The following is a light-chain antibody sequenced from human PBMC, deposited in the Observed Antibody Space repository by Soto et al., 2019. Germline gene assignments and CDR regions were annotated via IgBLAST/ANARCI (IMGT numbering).Light chain of an antibody. CDR2: KAS. CDR3: QQYNYNWT. Sequence: DIQMTQSPSTLSASVGDRVTITCRASQSISSWLAWYQQKPGQAPKLLIYKASTLQSGVPSRFRGSGSGTEFTLAISSLQPDDSATYYCQQYNYNWTFGQGTKVEIK. V-gene: IGKV1-5*03. J-gene: IGKJ1*01. CDR1: QSISSW.